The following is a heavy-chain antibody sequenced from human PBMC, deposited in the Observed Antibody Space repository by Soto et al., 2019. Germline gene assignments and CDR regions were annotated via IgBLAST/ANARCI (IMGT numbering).Heavy chain of an antibody. CDR3: AHRRGEGRGSFFDY. J-gene: IGHJ4*02. V-gene: IGHV2-5*02. D-gene: IGHD3-10*01. Sequence: QITLKESGPTLVKPTQTLTLTCTFSGFSLSTSGVAVGWIRQPPGKALEWLALIYWDDDQTYSPSLKSRLTITKDNSKNQVVLTMAHMDPVDKATYYGAHRRGEGRGSFFDYWGQGTLVTVSS. CDR2: IYWDDDQ. CDR1: GFSLSTSGVA.